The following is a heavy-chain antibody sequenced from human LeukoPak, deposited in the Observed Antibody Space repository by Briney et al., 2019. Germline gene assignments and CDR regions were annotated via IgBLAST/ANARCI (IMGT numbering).Heavy chain of an antibody. Sequence: GGSLRLSCAASGFTFSSYAMSWVRQAPGKGLEWVSAISGSGGSTYYADSVKGRFTISRDNSKNTLYLQMNSLRAEDTAVYYCAKDGLDSSGYYYSYYGMDVWGQGTTVTVSS. V-gene: IGHV3-23*01. CDR1: GFTFSSYA. CDR2: ISGSGGST. D-gene: IGHD3-22*01. CDR3: AKDGLDSSGYYYSYYGMDV. J-gene: IGHJ6*02.